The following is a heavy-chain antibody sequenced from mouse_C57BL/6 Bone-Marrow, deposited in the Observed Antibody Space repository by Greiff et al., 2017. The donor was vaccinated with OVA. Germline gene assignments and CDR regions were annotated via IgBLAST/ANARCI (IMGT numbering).Heavy chain of an antibody. Sequence: EVQLQQSGAELVRPGASVKLSCTASGFNIKDDYMHWVKQRPEQGLEWIGWIDPENGDTEYASKFQGKATITADTSSNTAYLQLSSLTSEDTAVYYCTTNGVVTTGRLFDYWGQGTTLTVSS. CDR1: GFNIKDDY. V-gene: IGHV14-4*01. CDR2: IDPENGDT. CDR3: TTNGVVTTGRLFDY. D-gene: IGHD2-2*01. J-gene: IGHJ2*01.